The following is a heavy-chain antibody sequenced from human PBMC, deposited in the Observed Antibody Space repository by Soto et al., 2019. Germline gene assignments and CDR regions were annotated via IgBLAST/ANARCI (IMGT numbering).Heavy chain of an antibody. CDR3: ARLGGSRSYYNSPYYYYYGMDV. CDR1: GYSFTSYC. CDR2: IYPGDSDT. J-gene: IGHJ6*01. Sequence: GESLTISCKGSGYSFTSYCIVWVLQMPGKGLECTAIIYPGDSDTRYSPSFQGQVTISADKSISTAYLQWSSLKASDTAMYYCARLGGSRSYYNSPYYYYYGMDVWGQGTTVTVSS. D-gene: IGHD3-10*01. V-gene: IGHV5-51*01.